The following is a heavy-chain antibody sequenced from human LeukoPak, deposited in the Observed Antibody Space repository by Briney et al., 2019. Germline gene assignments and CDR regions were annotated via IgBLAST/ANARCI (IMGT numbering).Heavy chain of an antibody. CDR2: IYYSGST. CDR1: GVSISSGGYY. CDR3: ARCPVYDFCSGTNWFDP. D-gene: IGHD3-3*01. Sequence: PSQTLSLTCTVSGVSISSGGYYWSWIRQHPGKGLAWIGYIYYSGSTYYNPSLKSRVTISVDTSKNQFSLKLSSVTAADTAVYYCARCPVYDFCSGTNWFDPWGQGTLVTVSS. J-gene: IGHJ5*02. V-gene: IGHV4-31*03.